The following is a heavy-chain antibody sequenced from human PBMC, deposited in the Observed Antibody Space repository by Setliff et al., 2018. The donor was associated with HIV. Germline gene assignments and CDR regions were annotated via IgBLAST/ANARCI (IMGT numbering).Heavy chain of an antibody. CDR2: ISGSGGST. D-gene: IGHD2-21*02. J-gene: IGHJ3*02. CDR3: TREDVGTAIYGAFDI. CDR1: GFTFSTYG. V-gene: IGHV3-23*01. Sequence: PGGSLRLSCAASGFTFSTYGMSWVRQTPGKGLEWVSAISGSGGSTYYADSVKDRLTISRDNAKNSLYLQLNSLSAEDTALYFCTREDVGTAIYGAFDIWGLGTLVTVSS.